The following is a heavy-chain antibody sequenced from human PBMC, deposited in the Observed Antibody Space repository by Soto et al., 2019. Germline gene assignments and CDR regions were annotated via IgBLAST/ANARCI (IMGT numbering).Heavy chain of an antibody. V-gene: IGHV2-5*02. J-gene: IGHJ4*02. D-gene: IGHD3-10*01. CDR2: IYWDDDK. CDR3: AHRSIGGSGSYPFDY. CDR1: GFSLSTSGVG. Sequence: QITLKESGPTLVKPTQTLTLTCTFSGFSLSTSGVGVGWIRQPPGKALEWLALIYWDDDKRYSPSLKSRLTITKDTSKNRVVLTMTNMDPVDTATYYCAHRSIGGSGSYPFDYWGQGTLVTVSS.